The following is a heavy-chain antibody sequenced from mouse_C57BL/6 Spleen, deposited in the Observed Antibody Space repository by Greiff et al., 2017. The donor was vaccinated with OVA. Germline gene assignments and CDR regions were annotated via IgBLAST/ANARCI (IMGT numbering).Heavy chain of an antibody. CDR1: GYSFTDYD. V-gene: IGHV1-39*01. CDR3: ARTNYYGSSYYAMDY. D-gene: IGHD1-1*01. CDR2: INPNYGTT. Sequence: VQLQQSGPELVKPGASVKLSCKASGYSFTDYDMNWVKQSNGKSLEWIGVINPNYGTTSYNQKFKGKATLTVDQSSSTAYMQLNSLTSEDSAVYYCARTNYYGSSYYAMDYWGQGTSVTVSS. J-gene: IGHJ4*01.